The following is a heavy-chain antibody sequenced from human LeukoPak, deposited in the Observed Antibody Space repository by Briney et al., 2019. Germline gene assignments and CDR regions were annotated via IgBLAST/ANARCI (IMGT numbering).Heavy chain of an antibody. CDR2: IIPIFGTA. J-gene: IGHJ4*02. D-gene: IGHD5-24*01. Sequence: ASVKVSCKASGGTFSSYAISWVRQAAGQGLEWMGGIIPIFGTANYAQKFQGRVTITTDESTSTAYMELSSLRSEDTAVYYCARGPDGYNSRYFDYWGQGTLVNVSS. CDR3: ARGPDGYNSRYFDY. V-gene: IGHV1-69*05. CDR1: GGTFSSYA.